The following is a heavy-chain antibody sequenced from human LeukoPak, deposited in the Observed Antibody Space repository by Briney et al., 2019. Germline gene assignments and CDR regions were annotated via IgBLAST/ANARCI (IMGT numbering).Heavy chain of an antibody. CDR3: ARQRVNYYDSSGYPHFDY. Sequence: SETLSLTCAVYGGSFSGYYWSWIRQPPGKGPEWIWEIKHSGSTNYTPSPKSRVTISVDTSKNQFSLKLSSVTAADTAVYYCARQRVNYYDSSGYPHFDYWGQGTRVTVSS. CDR2: IKHSGST. CDR1: GGSFSGYY. D-gene: IGHD3-22*01. J-gene: IGHJ4*02. V-gene: IGHV4-34*01.